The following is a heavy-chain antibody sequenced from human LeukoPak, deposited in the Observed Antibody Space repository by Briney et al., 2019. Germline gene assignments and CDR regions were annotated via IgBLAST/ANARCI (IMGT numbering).Heavy chain of an antibody. CDR1: GYTFTGYY. V-gene: IGHV1-2*02. D-gene: IGHD4-17*01. CDR3: ASPIHNGDYDYFYGMDV. Sequence: GASVKVSCKASGYTFTGYYMHWVRQAPGQGLEWMGWINPNSGGTNYAQKFQGRVTMTRDTSISTAYMELSRLRSDDTAVYFCASPIHNGDYDYFYGMDVWGQGTTVTVSS. CDR2: INPNSGGT. J-gene: IGHJ6*02.